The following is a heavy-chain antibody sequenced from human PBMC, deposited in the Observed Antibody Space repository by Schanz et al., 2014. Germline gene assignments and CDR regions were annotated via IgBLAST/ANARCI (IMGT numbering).Heavy chain of an antibody. CDR3: VRDTDYHFDY. CDR1: GFTFRRYG. Sequence: EVQMLESGGGLVQPGGSLRLSCVASGFTFRRYGMSWVRQAPGKGLEWVSVIAGDGGGPNYVDSVKGRFTISRDNAKNSLYLQMNSLRAEDTAVYYCVRDTDYHFDYWGQGTLVTVSS. J-gene: IGHJ4*02. CDR2: IAGDGGGP. D-gene: IGHD4-17*01. V-gene: IGHV3-23*01.